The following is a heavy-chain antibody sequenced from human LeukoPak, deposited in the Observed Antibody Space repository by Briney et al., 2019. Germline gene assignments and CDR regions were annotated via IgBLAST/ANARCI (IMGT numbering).Heavy chain of an antibody. CDR3: ARGLRSGSDPMGYDFDY. D-gene: IGHD3-22*01. CDR1: GGSFSGYY. V-gene: IGHV4-34*01. CDR2: INHSGST. Sequence: SETLSLTCAVYGGSFSGYYWSWICQPPGKGPEWIGEINHSGSTNYNPSLKGRVTISVDTSKNQFSLKLSSVTAADTAVYYCARGLRSGSDPMGYDFDYWGQGTLVTVSS. J-gene: IGHJ4*02.